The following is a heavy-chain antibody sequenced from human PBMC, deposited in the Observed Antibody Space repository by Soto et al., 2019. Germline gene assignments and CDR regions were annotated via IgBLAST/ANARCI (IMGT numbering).Heavy chain of an antibody. CDR3: ARGPASYDSSCYYGDAFDI. CDR2: ISSSSSYI. V-gene: IGHV3-21*01. D-gene: IGHD3-22*01. Sequence: EVQLVESGGGLVKPGGSLRLSCAASGFTFSSYSMNWVRQAPGKGLECVSSISSSSSYIYYADSVKGRFTISRDNAKNSLYLQMNSLRADDTAVYYCARGPASYDSSCYYGDAFDIWGQGTMVTVSS. CDR1: GFTFSSYS. J-gene: IGHJ3*02.